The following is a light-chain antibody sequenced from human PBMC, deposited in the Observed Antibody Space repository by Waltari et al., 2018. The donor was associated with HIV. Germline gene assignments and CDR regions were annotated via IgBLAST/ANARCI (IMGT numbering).Light chain of an antibody. V-gene: IGLV1-47*01. J-gene: IGLJ1*01. CDR1: GSDIGSHT. CDR3: AAWDDSLGGFV. CDR2: GSR. Sequence: QSALTQSPSASAAPGRSLTISCACTGSDIGSHTVFWFQKFPTSAPKLLIFGSRRRPSGVPDRFSASKSGTSASLVIGGLRTEDEADYYCAAWDDSLGGFVVGTGTKVTVL.